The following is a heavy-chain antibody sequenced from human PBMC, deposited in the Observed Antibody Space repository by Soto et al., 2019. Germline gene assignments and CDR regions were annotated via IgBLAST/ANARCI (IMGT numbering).Heavy chain of an antibody. V-gene: IGHV3-7*05. CDR3: ARERPIEVAGTFDY. CDR2: IKQDGTEK. Sequence: PGGSLRLSCAASGFSFSSYWMSWVRQAPGKGLELVANIKQDGTEKYSVDSVKGRFTISRDNAKNSLYLHMNSLRAVDTAIYYCARERPIEVAGTFDYWGQGTLVTVSS. D-gene: IGHD6-19*01. CDR1: GFSFSSYW. J-gene: IGHJ4*02.